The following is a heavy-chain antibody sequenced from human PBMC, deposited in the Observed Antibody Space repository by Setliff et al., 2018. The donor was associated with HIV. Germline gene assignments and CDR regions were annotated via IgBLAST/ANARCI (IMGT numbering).Heavy chain of an antibody. CDR2: IIPILGTP. Sequence: VASVKVSCKASGGSFSSYAITWVRQAPGQGLEWMGGIIPILGTPNYAQKFQGRVTITADESTSTAYMELSSLRSEDTAVYYCARVPVSNYYYYMDVWGKGTTVTVSS. CDR3: ARVPVSNYYYYMDV. CDR1: GGSFSSYA. V-gene: IGHV1-69*13. J-gene: IGHJ6*03.